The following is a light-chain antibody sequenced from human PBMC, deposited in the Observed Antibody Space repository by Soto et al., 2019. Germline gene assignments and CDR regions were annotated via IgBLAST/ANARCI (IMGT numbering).Light chain of an antibody. CDR3: VAWDDSLNGYVV. V-gene: IGLV1-44*01. CDR1: SSNFGSNT. J-gene: IGLJ2*01. Sequence: QSVLTQPPSASGTPGQRVTISCSGSSSNFGSNTVNWYQQLPGTAPKLVIYSNNQRPSGVPDRFSGSKSGTPASLAISGLQSEDEADYYCVAWDDSLNGYVVFGGGTKVTVL. CDR2: SNN.